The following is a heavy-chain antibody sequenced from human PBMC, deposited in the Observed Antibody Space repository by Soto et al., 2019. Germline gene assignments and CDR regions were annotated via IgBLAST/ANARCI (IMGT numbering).Heavy chain of an antibody. Sequence: GESLKISCKGSGYSFTSYWISWVRQMPGKGLEWMGRIDPSDSYTNYSPSFQGHVTISADKSISTAYLQWSSLKASDTAMYYCARHTVARYCSGGSCFYYYYYYGMDVWGQGTTVTVSS. CDR2: IDPSDSYT. D-gene: IGHD2-15*01. CDR1: GYSFTSYW. J-gene: IGHJ6*02. CDR3: ARHTVARYCSGGSCFYYYYYYGMDV. V-gene: IGHV5-10-1*01.